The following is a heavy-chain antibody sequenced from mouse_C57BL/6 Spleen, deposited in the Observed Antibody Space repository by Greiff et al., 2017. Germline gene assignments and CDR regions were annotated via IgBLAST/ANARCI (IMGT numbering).Heavy chain of an antibody. Sequence: QVQLQQPGAELVMPGASVKLSCKASGYTFTSYWMHWVKQRPGQGLEWIGEIDPSDSYTNYNQKFKGKSTLTVDKSSSTAYMQLSRLTSEDSAVYYCAGGGTGLDYWGQGTTLTVSS. CDR3: AGGGTGLDY. V-gene: IGHV1-69*01. J-gene: IGHJ2*01. D-gene: IGHD3-3*01. CDR2: IDPSDSYT. CDR1: GYTFTSYW.